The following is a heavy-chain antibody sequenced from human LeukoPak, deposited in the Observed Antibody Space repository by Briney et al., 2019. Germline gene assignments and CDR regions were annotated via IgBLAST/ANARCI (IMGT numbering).Heavy chain of an antibody. CDR2: INTDGTVT. CDR3: ATKQWLAPPPDS. CDR1: GFTFSKYW. Sequence: RGSLRLSCAASGFTFSKYWMLWVRQAPGKGLESVSRINTDGTVTTYADSVKGRFTVSRDNADNTMFLQMNSVRDEDTAVYYCATKQWLAPPPDSWGQGTPVTVSS. D-gene: IGHD6-19*01. V-gene: IGHV3-74*01. J-gene: IGHJ4*02.